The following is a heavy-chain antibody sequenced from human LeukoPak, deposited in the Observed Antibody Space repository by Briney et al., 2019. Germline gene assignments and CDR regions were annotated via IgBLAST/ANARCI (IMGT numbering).Heavy chain of an antibody. J-gene: IGHJ4*02. Sequence: GGSLRLSCAASGFTFRNYAMSWVRQAPGKGLEWVSVIYSGGTTSYADSVKGRFTISRDNSKNTLYLQINSLRAEDTAVYYCARVSSYGSGSYYHYYFDYWGQGTLVTVSS. CDR3: ARVSSYGSGSYYHYYFDY. CDR1: GFTFRNYA. V-gene: IGHV3-53*01. CDR2: IYSGGTT. D-gene: IGHD3-10*01.